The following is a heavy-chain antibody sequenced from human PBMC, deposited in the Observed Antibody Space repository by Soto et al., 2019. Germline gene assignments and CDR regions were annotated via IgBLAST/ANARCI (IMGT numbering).Heavy chain of an antibody. CDR2: ISAYNGNT. CDR1: GYTFTSYG. CDR3: ARDSCSSTSCCEAWFDP. V-gene: IGHV1-18*01. Sequence: ASVKVSCKASGYTFTSYGISWVRQAPGQGLEWMGWISAYNGNTNYAQKLQGRVTMTTDTSTSTAYMELRSLRSDDTAVYYCARDSCSSTSCCEAWFDPWGQGTLVTVSS. D-gene: IGHD2-2*01. J-gene: IGHJ5*02.